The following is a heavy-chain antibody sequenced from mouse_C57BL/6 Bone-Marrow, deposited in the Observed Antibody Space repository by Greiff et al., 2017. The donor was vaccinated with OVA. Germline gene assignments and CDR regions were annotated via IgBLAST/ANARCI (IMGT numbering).Heavy chain of an antibody. CDR1: GFTFSSYG. J-gene: IGHJ2*01. V-gene: IGHV5-6*01. CDR3: ARQWLLPPYYFDY. D-gene: IGHD2-3*01. Sequence: EVQLVESGGDLVKPGGSLKLSCAASGFTFSSYGMSWVRQTPDKRLEWVATISSGGSYTYYPDSVKGRFTISRDNAKNTLYLQMSSLKSEDTAMYYCARQWLLPPYYFDYWGQGTTLTVSS. CDR2: ISSGGSYT.